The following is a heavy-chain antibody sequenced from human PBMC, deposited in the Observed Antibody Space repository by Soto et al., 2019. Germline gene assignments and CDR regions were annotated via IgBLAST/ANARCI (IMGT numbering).Heavy chain of an antibody. V-gene: IGHV5-51*01. CDR1: GYSFSTHW. J-gene: IGHJ6*02. CDR2: IHPGDSET. D-gene: IGHD2-15*01. CDR3: ARVDIVGYRYYSRGMHS. Sequence: EESLKISCKGSGYSFSTHWIGWLRQMPGKGLEWMGIIHPGDSETTYNPSFQGQVTISADKSINTAYLQWSSLKASDTAMYYCARVDIVGYRYYSRGMHSCGQGT.